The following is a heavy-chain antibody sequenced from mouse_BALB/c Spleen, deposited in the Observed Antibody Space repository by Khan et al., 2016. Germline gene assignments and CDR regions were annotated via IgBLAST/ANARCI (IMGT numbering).Heavy chain of an antibody. CDR3: ALYGSWFAY. CDR2: IDPENGNT. Sequence: VQLQQSGAELVRPGALVKLSCKASDFNIKDYYMHWVKQRPEQGLEWIGWIDPENGNTIYDPKFQGKASITADTSSNTAYLQLSSLTSEDTAVYYCALYGSWFAYWGQGTLVTVSA. D-gene: IGHD2-2*01. CDR1: DFNIKDYY. J-gene: IGHJ3*01. V-gene: IGHV14-1*02.